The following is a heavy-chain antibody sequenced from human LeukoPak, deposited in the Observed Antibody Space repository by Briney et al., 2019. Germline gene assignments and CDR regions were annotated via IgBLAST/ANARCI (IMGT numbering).Heavy chain of an antibody. J-gene: IGHJ4*02. D-gene: IGHD5-18*01. CDR2: INHSGST. CDR1: GGSFSGYY. V-gene: IGHV4-34*01. Sequence: SETLSLTCAVYGGSFSGYYWSWIRQPPGKGLEWIGEINHSGSTNYNPSLKSRVTISVDTSKNQFSLKLSSVTAADTAVNYCAREDTALFDYWGQGTLVTVSS. CDR3: AREDTALFDY.